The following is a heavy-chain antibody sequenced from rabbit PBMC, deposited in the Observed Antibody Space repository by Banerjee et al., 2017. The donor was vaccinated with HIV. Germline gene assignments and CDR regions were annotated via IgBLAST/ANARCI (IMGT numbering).Heavy chain of an antibody. D-gene: IGHD4-2*01. CDR1: GFSFSSSYY. V-gene: IGHV1S45*01. Sequence: QEQLVETGGDLVKPGASLTLTCTASGFSFSSSYYMCWVRQAPGKGLEWIACIYTGSSGSTDYANWAKGRFTISETSSTTVTLQMTSLTAADTATYFCARSVAGADWSYDLWGPGTLVTVS. CDR3: ARSVAGADWSYDL. J-gene: IGHJ4*01. CDR2: IYTGSSGST.